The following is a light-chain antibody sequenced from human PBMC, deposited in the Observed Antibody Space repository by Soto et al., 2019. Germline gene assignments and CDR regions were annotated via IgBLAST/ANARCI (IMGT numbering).Light chain of an antibody. V-gene: IGKV1-5*01. J-gene: IGKJ2*01. Sequence: DIQMTQSPSSLSASVGDRVTITCWASQSISHYLAWYQQKPGKAPKLLIYDASTLQSGIASRFSGSGSGTKFTMIMSSLQPDYFATYYCQQYKSDSTFGQGTKVGIK. CDR1: QSISHY. CDR3: QQYKSDST. CDR2: DAS.